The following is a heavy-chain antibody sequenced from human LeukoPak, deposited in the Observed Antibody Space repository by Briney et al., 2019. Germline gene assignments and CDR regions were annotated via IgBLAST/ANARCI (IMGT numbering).Heavy chain of an antibody. Sequence: SETLSLTCTVSGGSISSYYWGWIRQPPGKGLEWIGSIYYSGSTYYNPSLKSRVTISVDTSKNQVSLELSSVTAADTAVYYCARDSLGTYYYDSSGYYSGWFDPWGQGTLVTVSS. CDR2: IYYSGST. V-gene: IGHV4-39*07. CDR3: ARDSLGTYYYDSSGYYSGWFDP. D-gene: IGHD3-22*01. J-gene: IGHJ5*02. CDR1: GGSISSYY.